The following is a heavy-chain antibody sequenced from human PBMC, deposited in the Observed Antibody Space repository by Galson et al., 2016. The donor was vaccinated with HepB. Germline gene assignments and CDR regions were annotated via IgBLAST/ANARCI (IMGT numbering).Heavy chain of an antibody. Sequence: QSGAEVKQPGESLKISCKGSGYNFNNYWIVWVRQMPGKGLECMGILYPGTSETTYSPSFEGQVTMSADKSISTAYLQWNSLKASDTATYYCARLEGGYDYGYYYYMDVWGKGTTVTVSS. CDR1: GYNFNNYW. CDR2: LYPGTSET. V-gene: IGHV5-51*01. CDR3: ARLEGGYDYGYYYYMDV. J-gene: IGHJ6*03. D-gene: IGHD5-12*01.